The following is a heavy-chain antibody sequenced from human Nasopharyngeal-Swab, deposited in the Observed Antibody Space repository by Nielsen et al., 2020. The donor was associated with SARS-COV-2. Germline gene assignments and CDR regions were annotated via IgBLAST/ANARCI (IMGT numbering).Heavy chain of an antibody. CDR2: ISSSGSTI. V-gene: IGHV3-11*01. J-gene: IGHJ4*02. Sequence: GGTLRLSCAASGLTFSDYYMSWIRQAPGKGLEWVSYISSSGSTIYYADSVKGRFTISRDNAKNSLYLQMNSLRAEDTAVYYCARDGKVGSSYDYWGQGTLVTVSS. D-gene: IGHD6-13*01. CDR3: ARDGKVGSSYDY. CDR1: GLTFSDYY.